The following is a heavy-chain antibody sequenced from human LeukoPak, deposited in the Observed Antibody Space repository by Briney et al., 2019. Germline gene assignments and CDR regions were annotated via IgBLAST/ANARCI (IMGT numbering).Heavy chain of an antibody. V-gene: IGHV4-34*01. Sequence: SETLSLTCAVYGGSFSGYYWSWIRQSPGKGLEWIGEINHRGSTNYNPSLKRRVTISVDTSKNQFSLKLSSVTVADTAVYYCAKSLYGSGSYYNWFDPWGQGTLVTVPS. CDR3: AKSLYGSGSYYNWFDP. CDR2: INHRGST. D-gene: IGHD3-10*01. CDR1: GGSFSGYY. J-gene: IGHJ5*02.